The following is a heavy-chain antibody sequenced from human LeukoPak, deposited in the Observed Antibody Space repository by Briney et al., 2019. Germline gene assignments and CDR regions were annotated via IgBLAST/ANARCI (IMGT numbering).Heavy chain of an antibody. CDR3: ARQSRGSSWYWFDP. V-gene: IGHV4-39*01. D-gene: IGHD6-13*01. CDR1: GGSIRSSSYY. Sequence: PSETLSLTCAVSGGSIRSSSYYWGWIRQPPGKGLEWIGTIYYSGSTYYNPSLKSRVTISVDTSKNQFSLKLNSVTAADTAVYYCARQSRGSSWYWFDPWGQGTLVTVSS. J-gene: IGHJ5*02. CDR2: IYYSGST.